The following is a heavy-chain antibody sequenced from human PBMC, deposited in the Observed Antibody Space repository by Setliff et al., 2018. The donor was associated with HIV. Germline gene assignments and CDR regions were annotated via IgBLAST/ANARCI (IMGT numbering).Heavy chain of an antibody. J-gene: IGHJ4*02. V-gene: IGHV4-39*01. CDR3: ARQTWEYYDTLTGYYRSPKNFDS. CDR1: GGSINRSNYY. D-gene: IGHD3-9*01. Sequence: SETLSLTCTVPGGSINRSNYYWGWIRQPPGKGLEWIGTISYTGSTYYDPSLKIRVTISLDTSKNPFFLKLSSVTAPDTAIYYCARQTWEYYDTLTGYYRSPKNFDSWGQGTLVTVSS. CDR2: ISYTGST.